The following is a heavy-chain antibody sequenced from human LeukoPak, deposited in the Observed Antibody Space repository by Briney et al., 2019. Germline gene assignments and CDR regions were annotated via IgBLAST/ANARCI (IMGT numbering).Heavy chain of an antibody. CDR1: GFTFSSYG. CDR3: VGGTGWRLDS. J-gene: IGHJ1*01. D-gene: IGHD6-19*01. CDR2: IKQDGSEE. V-gene: IGHV3-7*05. Sequence: GGSLRLSCAVSGFTFSSYGMHWVRQAPGEGLEWVAIIKQDGSEEFYVDSVKGRFIISRDNAKNSLYLQMNSLRVEDTAVYYCVGGTGWRLDSWGQGTLVTVSS.